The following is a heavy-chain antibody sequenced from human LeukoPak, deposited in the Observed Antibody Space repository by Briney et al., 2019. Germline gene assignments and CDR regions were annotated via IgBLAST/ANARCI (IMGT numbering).Heavy chain of an antibody. J-gene: IGHJ4*02. CDR3: ARLGDCSGYYDF. Sequence: GGSLRLSCAASGFSFSSYWMSWVRQAPGKGLEWVANIKPDGSDKYYVDSVKGRSTTSRDNAKNSLYLQMNSLRAEDTAVYYCARLGDCSGYYDFWGQGALVTVSS. CDR1: GFSFSSYW. CDR2: IKPDGSDK. D-gene: IGHD3-3*01. V-gene: IGHV3-7*01.